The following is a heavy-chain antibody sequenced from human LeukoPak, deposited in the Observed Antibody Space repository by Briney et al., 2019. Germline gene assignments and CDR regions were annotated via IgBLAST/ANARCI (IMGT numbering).Heavy chain of an antibody. CDR2: ISAGGGST. CDR3: ATIRGQYCSGGSCYGPDY. D-gene: IGHD2-15*01. Sequence: GGSLRLSCAASGFTFSSYVMSWVRQAPGKGLEWVSGISAGGGSTYYADSVKGRFTISRDSSKNILYLQMNSLRAEDTAVYYCATIRGQYCSGGSCYGPDYWGQGTLVTVSS. CDR1: GFTFSSYV. J-gene: IGHJ4*02. V-gene: IGHV3-23*01.